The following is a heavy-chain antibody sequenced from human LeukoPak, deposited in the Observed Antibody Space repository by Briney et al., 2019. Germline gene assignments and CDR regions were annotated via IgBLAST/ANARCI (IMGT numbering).Heavy chain of an antibody. CDR2: INPRGGST. V-gene: IGHV1-46*01. D-gene: IGHD4-11*01. J-gene: IGHJ4*02. CDR3: ARVGTTGATADN. Sequence: GASVKVSCKAFGYIFTTYFMHWLRQAPGQGPEWMGIINPRGGSTDYAQKFQDRITMTSDTSTSTVYMELKSLTSEDTAVYFCARVGTTGATADNWGQGTLVTVSS. CDR1: GYIFTTYF.